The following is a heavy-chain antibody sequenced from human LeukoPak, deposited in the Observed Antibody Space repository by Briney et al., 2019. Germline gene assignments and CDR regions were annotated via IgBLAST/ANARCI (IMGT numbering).Heavy chain of an antibody. J-gene: IGHJ3*02. CDR3: AGALNHYDSSGNPFDI. CDR2: IIPIFGTA. D-gene: IGHD3-22*01. V-gene: IGHV1-69*05. Sequence: SVKVSCKASGGTFSSYAISWVRQAPGQRLEWMGRIIPIFGTANYAQKFQGRVTITTDESTSTAYMELSSLRSEDTAVYYCAGALNHYDSSGNPFDIWGQRTMVTVSS. CDR1: GGTFSSYA.